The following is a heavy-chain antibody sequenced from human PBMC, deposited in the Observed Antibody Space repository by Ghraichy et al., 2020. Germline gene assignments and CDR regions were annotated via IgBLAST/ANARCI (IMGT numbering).Heavy chain of an antibody. Sequence: GGSLRLSCAASGFTFNRHSMNWVRQAPGKGLEWVSFISNSDSITIYYADSVKGRFTISRDNAKNLLYLQMNSLTAEDTAVYYCTRDDEFAYWGQGTLVTVSS. CDR2: ISNSDSITI. J-gene: IGHJ4*02. CDR1: GFTFNRHS. V-gene: IGHV3-48*03. CDR3: TRDDEFAY.